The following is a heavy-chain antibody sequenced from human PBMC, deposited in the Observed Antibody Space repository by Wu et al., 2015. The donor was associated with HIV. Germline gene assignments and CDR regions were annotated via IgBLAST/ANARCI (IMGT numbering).Heavy chain of an antibody. CDR3: ARDLRRSTAFDM. CDR1: GYTFTDYY. Sequence: QVQLVQSGAEVKKPGASVKVSCQASGYTFTDYYIHWLRQAPGQGLEWMGWINPNSGGTNYAQKFHGRVTMTRDTSISTAYLELTTLRPDDTAVYYCARDLRRSTAFDMWGQGTMVTVSS. V-gene: IGHV1-2*02. CDR2: INPNSGGT. J-gene: IGHJ3*02.